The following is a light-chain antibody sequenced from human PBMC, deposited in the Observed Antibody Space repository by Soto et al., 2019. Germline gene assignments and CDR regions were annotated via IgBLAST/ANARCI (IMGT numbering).Light chain of an antibody. CDR3: QQYVSSPRT. Sequence: EIVMTQSPATLSVSPGGRATLSCRASQSISDTLAWYQQKPGQAPRLLIHGASTRAPGFPARFSGSGSGTDFTLTISSLQSEDFAVYYCQQYVSSPRTFGQGTKVDIK. V-gene: IGKV3-15*01. CDR1: QSISDT. CDR2: GAS. J-gene: IGKJ1*01.